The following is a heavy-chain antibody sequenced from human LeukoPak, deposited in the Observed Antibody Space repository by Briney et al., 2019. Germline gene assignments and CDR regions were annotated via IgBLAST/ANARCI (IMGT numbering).Heavy chain of an antibody. J-gene: IGHJ4*02. D-gene: IGHD1-26*01. CDR1: GYTLTELS. Sequence: ASVKVSCKDSGYTLTELSMHWVRQAPGKGLEWMGGFDPEDGETIYAQKFQGRVTMTEDTSTDTAYMELSSLRSEDTAVYYCATYTERGWVGAQDYWGRGTLVTVSS. V-gene: IGHV1-24*01. CDR3: ATYTERGWVGAQDY. CDR2: FDPEDGET.